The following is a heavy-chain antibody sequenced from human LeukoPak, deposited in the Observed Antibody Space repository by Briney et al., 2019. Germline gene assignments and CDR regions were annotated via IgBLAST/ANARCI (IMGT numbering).Heavy chain of an antibody. J-gene: IGHJ3*02. CDR1: GYTFSNFG. D-gene: IGHD2-15*01. CDR3: AKDFYNSGGRWYDCFDI. Sequence: ASVKVSCRASGYTFSNFGISWVRQAPGQGLEWMGWSSGYNDDTHYAQKFQGRVTMTTDTSTNTAYMDLRSLRSDDTAMYYCAKDFYNSGGRWYDCFDIWGQGTMVTVSS. V-gene: IGHV1-18*01. CDR2: SSGYNDDT.